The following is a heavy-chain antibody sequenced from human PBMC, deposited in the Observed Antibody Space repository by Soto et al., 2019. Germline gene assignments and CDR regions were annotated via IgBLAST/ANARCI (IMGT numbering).Heavy chain of an antibody. J-gene: IGHJ4*02. CDR2: ISGSGGST. Sequence: EVQLLESGGGLVQPGGSLRLSCAASGFTFSSYAMSWVRQAPGKGLEWVSAISGSGGSTYYADSVKGRFTISRDNSKNTLYLQMNRLRAEDTAVYYCVRGVYDYIWGSYRYTGFDYWGQGTLVTVSS. V-gene: IGHV3-23*01. CDR1: GFTFSSYA. D-gene: IGHD3-16*02. CDR3: VRGVYDYIWGSYRYTGFDY.